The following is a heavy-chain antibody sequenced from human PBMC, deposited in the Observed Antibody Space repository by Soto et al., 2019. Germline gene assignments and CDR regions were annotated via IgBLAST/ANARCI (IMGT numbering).Heavy chain of an antibody. Sequence: EVQLLESGGDLVQPGGSLRLACAASGFTFRGDAMSWVRQAPGKGLEWVSSVSGSGEMTHYADSVKGRFTISRDNSKNMLYLQMDSLRVEDTAVYYCARSEMTYNWNDWGQGTLVTVSS. CDR2: VSGSGEMT. CDR1: GFTFRGDA. D-gene: IGHD1-20*01. CDR3: ARSEMTYNWND. V-gene: IGHV3-23*01. J-gene: IGHJ4*02.